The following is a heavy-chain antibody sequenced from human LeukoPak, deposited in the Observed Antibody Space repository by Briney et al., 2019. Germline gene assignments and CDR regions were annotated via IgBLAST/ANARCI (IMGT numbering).Heavy chain of an antibody. V-gene: IGHV1-18*01. CDR1: GYTFTSYG. CDR3: ARFTRTGWPTVDY. CDR2: ISVYNGNT. Sequence: ASVKVSCKASGYTFTSYGISWVRQAPGQGLEWMGWISVYNGNTDYVQKFQGRVTMTTDTSTSTAYMELRSLTSGDTAVYYCARFTRTGWPTVDYWGQGTLVTVSS. D-gene: IGHD6-19*01. J-gene: IGHJ4*02.